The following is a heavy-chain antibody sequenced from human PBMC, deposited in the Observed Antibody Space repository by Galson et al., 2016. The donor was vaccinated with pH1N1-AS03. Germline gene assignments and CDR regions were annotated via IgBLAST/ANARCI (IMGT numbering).Heavy chain of an antibody. J-gene: IGHJ4*02. V-gene: IGHV3-23*01. CDR2: ISGIGTST. CDR1: GFTFKNYA. CDR3: AKEGDEGAFDC. Sequence: SLRLSCAASGFTFKNYAMSWVRQAPGKGLEWVSVISGIGTSTYYAASVKGRSSISRDNARNTLSLQMDGLRAEDTALYYCAKEGDEGAFDCWGQGTLVTVSP.